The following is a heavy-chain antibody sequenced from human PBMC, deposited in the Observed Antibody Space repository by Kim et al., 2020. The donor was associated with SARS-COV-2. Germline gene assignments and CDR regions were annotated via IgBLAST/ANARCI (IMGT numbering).Heavy chain of an antibody. CDR3: ARGNTISNFYYYYYGMDV. V-gene: IGHV4-34*01. Sequence: SETLSLTCAVYGGSFSGYYWSWIRQPPGKGLEWIGEINHSGSTNYNPSLKSRVTISVDTSKNQFSLKLSSVTAADTAVYYCARGNTISNFYYYYYGMDV. D-gene: IGHD3-9*01. J-gene: IGHJ6*01. CDR1: GGSFSGYY. CDR2: INHSGST.